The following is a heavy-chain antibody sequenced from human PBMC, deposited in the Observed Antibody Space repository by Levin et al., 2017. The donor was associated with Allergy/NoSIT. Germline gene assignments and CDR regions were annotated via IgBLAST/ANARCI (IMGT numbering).Heavy chain of an antibody. CDR1: GYTFNSYY. J-gene: IGHJ4*01. Sequence: ASVKVSCKASGYTFNSYYMHWVRQAPGQGLEWMSTINPSGGRTSHAEKFQDRVVMTSDTSTSTVYMQLYSLTSDDTAVYYCARGGITIFGAVQWVDFWGQGTLVTVSS. CDR2: INPSGGRT. V-gene: IGHV1-46*02. D-gene: IGHD3-3*01. CDR3: ARGGITIFGAVQWVDF.